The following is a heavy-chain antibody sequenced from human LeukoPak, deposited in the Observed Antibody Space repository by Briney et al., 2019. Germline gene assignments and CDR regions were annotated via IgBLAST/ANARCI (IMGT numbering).Heavy chain of an antibody. V-gene: IGHV4-31*03. CDR3: ARSLTSRITIFGGVSGNWFDP. CDR1: GGSISSGGYY. J-gene: IGHJ5*02. Sequence: PSQTLSLTCTVSGGSISSGGYYWSWIRQHPGKGLEWIGYIYYSGSTYYNPSLKSRVTISVDTSKNQFSLKLSSVTAADTAVYYCARSLTSRITIFGGVSGNWFDPWGQGTLVTVSS. CDR2: IYYSGST. D-gene: IGHD3-3*01.